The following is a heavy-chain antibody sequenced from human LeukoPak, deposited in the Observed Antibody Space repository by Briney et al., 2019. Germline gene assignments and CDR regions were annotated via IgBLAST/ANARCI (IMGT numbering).Heavy chain of an antibody. CDR1: GFTFSSYG. J-gene: IGHJ4*02. D-gene: IGHD3-10*01. CDR3: AKEENGSGSYPDY. CDR2: ISYDGSNK. V-gene: IGHV3-30*18. Sequence: GGSLRLSCAASGFTFSSYGMHWVRQAPGKGLEWVAVISYDGSNKYYADSVKGRFTISRDNSKNTLYLQMNSLRAEDTAVYYCAKEENGSGSYPDYWGQGTLVTVSS.